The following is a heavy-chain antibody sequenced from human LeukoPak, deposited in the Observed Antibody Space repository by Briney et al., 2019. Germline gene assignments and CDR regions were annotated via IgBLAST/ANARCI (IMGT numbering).Heavy chain of an antibody. Sequence: GGSLRLSCAASGFTFSSYAMSWVRQAPGKGLEWVSAISGSGGSTYYADSVKGRFTISRDNSKNTLYLQMNSLRAEDTAVYYCARYRNCGSDCYDAFDIWGQGTMVTVSS. J-gene: IGHJ3*02. CDR2: ISGSGGST. D-gene: IGHD2-21*02. CDR3: ARYRNCGSDCYDAFDI. CDR1: GFTFSSYA. V-gene: IGHV3-23*01.